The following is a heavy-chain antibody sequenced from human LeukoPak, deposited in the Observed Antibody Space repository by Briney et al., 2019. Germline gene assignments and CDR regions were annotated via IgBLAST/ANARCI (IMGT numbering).Heavy chain of an antibody. CDR3: ATDPGDAFDV. V-gene: IGHV4-61*02. J-gene: IGHJ3*01. CDR1: GGSISSGSYY. CDR2: IYTSGST. Sequence: SQTLSLTCTVSGGSISSGSYYWCWIRQPAGKGLEWIGRIYTSGSTNYNPSLKSRVTISVDTSKNQFSLKLSSVTAADTAVYYCATDPGDAFDVWGQGTMVTVSS.